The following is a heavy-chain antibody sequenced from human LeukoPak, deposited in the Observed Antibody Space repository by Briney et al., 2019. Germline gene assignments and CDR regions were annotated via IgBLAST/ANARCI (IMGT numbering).Heavy chain of an antibody. V-gene: IGHV3-30-3*01. J-gene: IGHJ5*02. D-gene: IGHD3-16*01. CDR2: ISYDGSNK. CDR1: GFTFSSYA. Sequence: GGSLRLSCAASGFTFSSYAMHWVRQAPGKGLEWVAVISYDGSNKYYADSVKGRFTISRDNSKNTLYLQMNSLRAEDTAVYYCARDRELGSWGQGILVTVSS. CDR3: ARDRELGS.